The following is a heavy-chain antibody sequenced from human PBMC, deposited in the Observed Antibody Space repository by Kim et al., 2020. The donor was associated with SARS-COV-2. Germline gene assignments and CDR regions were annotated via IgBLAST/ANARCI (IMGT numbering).Heavy chain of an antibody. V-gene: IGHV3-9*01. D-gene: IGHD6-19*01. CDR1: GFTFDDYG. CDR2: ISWNSGSI. Sequence: GGSLRLSCAASGFTFDDYGMHWVRQAPGKGLEWVSGISWNSGSIGYADSVKGRFTISRDNAKNSLYLQMNSLRAEDTALYYCAKDRTGYSSRWYPRYHYYLFCTDVWGQG. J-gene: IGHJ6*02. CDR3: AKDRTGYSSRWYPRYHYYLFCTDV.